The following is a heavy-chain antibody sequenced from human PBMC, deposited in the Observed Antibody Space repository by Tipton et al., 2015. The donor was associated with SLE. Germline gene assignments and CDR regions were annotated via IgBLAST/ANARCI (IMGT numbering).Heavy chain of an antibody. CDR1: GGSLTSYY. V-gene: IGHV4-4*07. J-gene: IGHJ6*02. CDR2: IYTSGST. Sequence: TLSLTCTVSGGSLTSYYWSWIRQPAGKGLEWLGRIYTSGSTNYNPTLKSRVTMSVDTSKNQLSLKLSSVTAADTAVYYCARGGAYAYDGMDVWGQGTTVTVSS. CDR3: ARGGAYAYDGMDV. D-gene: IGHD3-16*01.